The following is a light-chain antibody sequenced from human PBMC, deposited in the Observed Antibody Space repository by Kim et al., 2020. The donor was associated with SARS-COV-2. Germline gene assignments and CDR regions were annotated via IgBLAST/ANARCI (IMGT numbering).Light chain of an antibody. CDR2: YDS. CDR1: NIGSKS. CDR3: QVWDSSSDHVV. J-gene: IGLJ2*01. V-gene: IGLV3-21*04. Sequence: SYELTQPPSVSVAPGKTAITCGGNNIGSKSVHWYQQKPGQAPVLVIYYDSDRPSGIPERFSGSNSGNTATLTISRVEAGDEADYYCQVWDSSSDHVVFGGGTQLTVL.